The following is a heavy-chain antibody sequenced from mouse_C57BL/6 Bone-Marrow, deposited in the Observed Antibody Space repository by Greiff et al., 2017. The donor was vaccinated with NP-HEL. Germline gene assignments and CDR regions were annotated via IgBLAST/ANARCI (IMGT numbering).Heavy chain of an antibody. Sequence: EVKLVESGGGLVQPGGSLSLSCAASGFTFTDYYMSWVRQPPGKALEWLGFIRNKANGYTTEYSASVKGRFTISRDNSQSILYLQMNALRAEDSATYYCARLGGSSYYYFDYWGQGTTLTVSS. D-gene: IGHD1-1*01. CDR1: GFTFTDYY. J-gene: IGHJ2*01. CDR3: ARLGGSSYYYFDY. CDR2: IRNKANGYTT. V-gene: IGHV7-3*01.